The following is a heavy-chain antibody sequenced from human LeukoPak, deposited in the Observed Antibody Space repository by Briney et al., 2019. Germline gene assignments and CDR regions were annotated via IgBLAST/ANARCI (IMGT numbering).Heavy chain of an antibody. CDR2: ISGSGGDI. J-gene: IGHJ4*02. V-gene: IGHV3-11*01. CDR1: GYTFSNYY. D-gene: IGHD3-22*01. CDR3: ARDIRAVGITLYFDY. Sequence: GGSLRLSCAASGYTFSNYYMSWIRQTPGKGLEWLSYISGSGGDIHYADSVKGRFTISRDNAKNSLYLQMNSLRAEDTAMYYCARDIRAVGITLYFDYWGQGILVTVTS.